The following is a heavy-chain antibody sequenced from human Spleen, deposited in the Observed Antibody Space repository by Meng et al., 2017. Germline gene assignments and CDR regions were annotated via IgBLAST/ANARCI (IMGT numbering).Heavy chain of an antibody. CDR1: GYTFTSYY. D-gene: IGHD4-23*01. J-gene: IGHJ6*02. Sequence: ASVKVSCKASGYTFTSYYMHWVRQAPGQELVWMGIINPSGGSTSYAQTFQGRVTMTRDTSTRTVYMELSSLRSEDTAVYYCARGPDYGGNPGWGGYYYYGMDVWGQGTTVTVSS. CDR2: INPSGGST. CDR3: ARGPDYGGNPGWGGYYYYGMDV. V-gene: IGHV1-46*01.